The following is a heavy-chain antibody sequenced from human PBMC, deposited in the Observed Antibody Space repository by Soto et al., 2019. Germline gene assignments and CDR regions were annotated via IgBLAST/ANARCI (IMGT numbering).Heavy chain of an antibody. J-gene: IGHJ4*02. Sequence: SETLSLTCTASGGSISSYYWSWIRQPPGKGLEWIGYIYYSGSTNYNPSLKSRVTISVDTSKNQFSLKLSSVTAADTAVYYCARQVYSYGSSLDYWGQGTLVTVSS. CDR1: GGSISSYY. V-gene: IGHV4-59*08. D-gene: IGHD5-18*01. CDR2: IYYSGST. CDR3: ARQVYSYGSSLDY.